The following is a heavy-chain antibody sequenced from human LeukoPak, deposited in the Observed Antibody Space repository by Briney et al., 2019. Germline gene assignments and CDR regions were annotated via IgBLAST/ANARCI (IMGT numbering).Heavy chain of an antibody. CDR1: GGSISSYY. Sequence: PSETLSLTCTVSGGSISSYYWSWIRQPPGKGLEWIGYIYYSGSTNYNPSLKSRVTISVDTSKNQFSLKLSSVTAADTAVYYCAGIPMAREAFDIWGQGTMVTVSS. CDR3: AGIPMAREAFDI. V-gene: IGHV4-59*01. J-gene: IGHJ3*02. D-gene: IGHD3-10*01. CDR2: IYYSGST.